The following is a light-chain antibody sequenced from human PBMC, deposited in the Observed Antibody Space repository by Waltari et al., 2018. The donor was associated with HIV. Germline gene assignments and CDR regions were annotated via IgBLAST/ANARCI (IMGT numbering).Light chain of an antibody. CDR1: SSDAGGYNY. V-gene: IGLV2-14*01. CDR2: EVS. J-gene: IGLJ2*01. CDR3: SSYTSSSVV. Sequence: QSALTQPASVSGSPGQSITISCTGTSSDAGGYNYVSWYQQHPGKAPKLMIYEVSNRPSGVSNRFSGSKSGNTAYLTISGLQAEDEADYYCSSYTSSSVVFGGGTKLTVL.